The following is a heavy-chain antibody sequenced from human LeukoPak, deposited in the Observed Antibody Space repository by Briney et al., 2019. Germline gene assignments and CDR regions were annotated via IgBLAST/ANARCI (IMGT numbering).Heavy chain of an antibody. V-gene: IGHV1-69*13. D-gene: IGHD3-22*01. CDR2: IIPIFGTA. Sequence: GASVKVSCKASGRTFSSYAISWVRQAPGQGLEWMGGIIPIFGTANYAQKFQGRVTITADESTSTAYMELSSLRSEDTAVYYCARDRPLTYYYDSSGYYSLDYWGQGTLVTVSS. CDR3: ARDRPLTYYYDSSGYYSLDY. J-gene: IGHJ4*02. CDR1: GRTFSSYA.